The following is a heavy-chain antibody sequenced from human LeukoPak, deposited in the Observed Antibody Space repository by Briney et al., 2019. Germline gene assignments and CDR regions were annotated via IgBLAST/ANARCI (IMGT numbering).Heavy chain of an antibody. CDR3: AKVPNYYDSSGYYH. CDR1: GFTFSSYA. V-gene: IGHV3-23*01. Sequence: PGASLRLSCAASGFTFSSYAMSWVRQAPGKGLEWVSAISGGGGSTYYADSVKGRFTISRDNSKNTLYLQMNSLRAEDTAVYYCAKVPNYYDSSGYYHWGQGTLVTVSS. CDR2: ISGGGGST. J-gene: IGHJ5*02. D-gene: IGHD3-22*01.